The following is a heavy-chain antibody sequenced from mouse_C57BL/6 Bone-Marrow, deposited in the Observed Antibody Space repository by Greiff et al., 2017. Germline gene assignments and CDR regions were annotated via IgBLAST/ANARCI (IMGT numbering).Heavy chain of an antibody. D-gene: IGHD4-1*01. CDR2: ISNGGGST. J-gene: IGHJ3*01. V-gene: IGHV5-12*01. CDR3: ARGTGREFAY. Sequence: EVKLVESGGGLVQPGGSLKLSCAASGFTFSDYYMYWVRQTPEKRLEWVAYISNGGGSTYYTETVKGRFTISRDNAKNTLYLPMGRLKSEDTAMYYCARGTGREFAYWGQGTLVTVSA. CDR1: GFTFSDYY.